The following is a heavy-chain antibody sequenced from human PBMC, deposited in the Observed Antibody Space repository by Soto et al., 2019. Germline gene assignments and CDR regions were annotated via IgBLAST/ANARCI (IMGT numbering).Heavy chain of an antibody. V-gene: IGHV3-21*01. CDR2: ISSSSSYI. CDR1: GFTFSSYS. J-gene: IGHJ4*02. CDR3: ARNAAARSGDYVRLFDY. Sequence: GGSLRLSCAASGFTFSSYSMNWVRQAPGKGLEWVSSISSSSSYIYYADSVKGRFTISRDNAKNSLYLQMNSLRAEDTAVYYCARNAAARSGDYVRLFDYWGQGTLVTVSS. D-gene: IGHD4-17*01.